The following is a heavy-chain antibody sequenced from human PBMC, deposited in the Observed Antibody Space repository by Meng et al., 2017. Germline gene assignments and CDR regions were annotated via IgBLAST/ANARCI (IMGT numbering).Heavy chain of an antibody. CDR2: AYYRSKWYH. V-gene: IGHV6-1*01. J-gene: IGHJ4*02. CDR3: ARGSYSFDS. Sequence: QIQLQQSSPGLVKPSQTLSLICAISGDSVSSNSAAWNWIWQSPSRGLEWLGRAYYRSKWYHDYAESVKSRISIDPDTSKNQFSLQLRSVTPEDSAVYYCARGSYSFDSWGQRTLVTVSS. D-gene: IGHD1-26*01. CDR1: GDSVSSNSAA.